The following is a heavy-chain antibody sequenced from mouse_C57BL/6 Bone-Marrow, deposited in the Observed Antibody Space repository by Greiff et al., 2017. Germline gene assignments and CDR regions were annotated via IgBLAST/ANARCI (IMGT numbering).Heavy chain of an antibody. J-gene: IGHJ2*01. CDR3: ARSTVVATNFDY. CDR1: GYTFTSYW. CDR2: INPSNGGT. D-gene: IGHD1-1*01. Sequence: VQLQQPGTELVKPGASVKLSCKASGYTFTSYWMHWVKQRPGQGLEWIGNINPSNGGTNYNEKFKSKATLTVDKSSSTAYMELRSLTSEDSAVYFCARSTVVATNFDYWGQGTTLTVSS. V-gene: IGHV1-53*01.